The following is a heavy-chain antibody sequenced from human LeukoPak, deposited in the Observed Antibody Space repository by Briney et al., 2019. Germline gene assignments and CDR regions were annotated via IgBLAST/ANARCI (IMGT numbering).Heavy chain of an antibody. CDR1: GFTSDTYN. CDR3: ARGPTNGQAFDY. J-gene: IGHJ4*02. Sequence: GGSLRLSCAASGFTSDTYNFNWVRQAPGKGLEWVASIRSYSSYIYYADSVKGRFTISRDNAKNSLYLQMDSLRAEDTAVYYCARGPTNGQAFDYWGQGTLVSVSS. D-gene: IGHD2-8*01. CDR2: IRSYSSYI. V-gene: IGHV3-21*06.